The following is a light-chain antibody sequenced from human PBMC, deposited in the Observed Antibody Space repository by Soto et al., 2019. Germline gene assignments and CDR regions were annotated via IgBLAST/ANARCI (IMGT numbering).Light chain of an antibody. J-gene: IGKJ4*01. CDR2: LAS. Sequence: VMTQSPLSLPVTPGEPASISCRSSQSLLHSDGYHHLDWYLQKPGQSPQLLIYLASHRASGVPDRFSGSGSGTDFTLKISRVEAEDVGVYYCMLSLQSLTFGGGTTVEIK. CDR1: QSLLHSDGYHH. CDR3: MLSLQSLT. V-gene: IGKV2-28*01.